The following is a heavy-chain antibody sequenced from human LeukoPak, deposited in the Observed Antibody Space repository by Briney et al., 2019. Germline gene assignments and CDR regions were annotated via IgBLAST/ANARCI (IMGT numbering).Heavy chain of an antibody. J-gene: IGHJ4*02. Sequence: SETLSLTCAVYGGSFSGYYWSWIRQPPGKGLEWIGEINHSGSTNYNPSLKSRVTISVDTSKNQFSLKLSSVTAADTAVYYCARSRYGDRFDYWGQGTLATVSS. CDR2: INHSGST. CDR3: ARSRYGDRFDY. D-gene: IGHD4-17*01. V-gene: IGHV4-34*01. CDR1: GGSFSGYY.